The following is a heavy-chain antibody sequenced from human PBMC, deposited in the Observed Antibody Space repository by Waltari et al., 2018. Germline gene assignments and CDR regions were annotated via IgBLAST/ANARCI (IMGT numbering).Heavy chain of an antibody. V-gene: IGHV3-33*01. CDR1: GFTFSSYG. J-gene: IGHJ6*02. CDR2: IWYDGSNK. Sequence: QVQLVESGGGVVQPGRSLRLSCAASGFTFSSYGMPWVRQSPGKGLAWVAVIWYDGSNKYYADSVKGRFTISRDNSKNTLYLQMNSLRAEDTAVYYCARDLRFLEWLTHYYYYYGMDVWGQGTTVTVSS. D-gene: IGHD3-3*01. CDR3: ARDLRFLEWLTHYYYYYGMDV.